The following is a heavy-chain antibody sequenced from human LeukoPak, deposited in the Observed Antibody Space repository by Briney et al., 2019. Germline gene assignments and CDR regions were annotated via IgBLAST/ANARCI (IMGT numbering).Heavy chain of an antibody. D-gene: IGHD3-22*01. CDR2: ISGSGGST. CDR3: ARKAGGIVVVTPYYFDY. J-gene: IGHJ4*02. V-gene: IGHV3-23*01. CDR1: GFTFSSYA. Sequence: QPGRSLRLSCAASGFTFSSYAMSWVRQAPGKGLEWVSAISGSGGSTYYADSVKGRFTISRGNSKNTLYLQMNSLRAEDTAVYYCARKAGGIVVVTPYYFDYWGQGTLVTVSS.